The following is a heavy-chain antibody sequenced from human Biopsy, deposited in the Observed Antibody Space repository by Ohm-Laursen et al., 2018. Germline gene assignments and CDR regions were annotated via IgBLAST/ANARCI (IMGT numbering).Heavy chain of an antibody. J-gene: IGHJ6*02. D-gene: IGHD3-10*01. CDR2: ISSSSDNI. Sequence: GSLRLSCAASGFTLSSYSMNWVRQTPGKGLEWVSTISSSSDNIYYVDSVKSRFTTSRDNAKNSLYLQMSSLRAEDTAVYYCARSRGSSGIATIYYYGMDVWGQGTTVTVSS. CDR3: ARSRGSSGIATIYYYGMDV. V-gene: IGHV3-21*01. CDR1: GFTLSSYS.